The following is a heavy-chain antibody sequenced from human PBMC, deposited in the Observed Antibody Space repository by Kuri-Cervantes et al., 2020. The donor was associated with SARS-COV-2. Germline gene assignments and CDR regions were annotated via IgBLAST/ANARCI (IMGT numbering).Heavy chain of an antibody. V-gene: IGHV3-23*03. D-gene: IGHD2-21*02. CDR3: AKDGYPYCGGDCYPDY. Sequence: GGSLRLSCAASGFTFSSYAMSWVRQAPGKGLEWVSVIYSGGSSTYYADSVKGRFTISRDNSKNTLYLQMNSLRAEDTAVYYCAKDGYPYCGGDCYPDYWGQGTLVTVSS. J-gene: IGHJ4*02. CDR1: GFTFSSYA. CDR2: IYSGGSST.